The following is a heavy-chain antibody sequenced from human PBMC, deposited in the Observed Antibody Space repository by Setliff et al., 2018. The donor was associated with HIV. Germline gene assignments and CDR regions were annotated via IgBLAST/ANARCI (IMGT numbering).Heavy chain of an antibody. CDR3: MTRELGSAG. V-gene: IGHV3-48*01. CDR1: GFTFSTYG. J-gene: IGHJ4*02. D-gene: IGHD6-13*01. CDR2: ISGPGRSI. Sequence: SGGSLRLSCAASGFTFSTYGMHWVRQAPGKGLEWVSYISGPGRSIFYSDSVKGRFTISRDNAKKFLYLQMNSLRAEDTAVYYCMTRELGSAGWGQGTLVTVSS.